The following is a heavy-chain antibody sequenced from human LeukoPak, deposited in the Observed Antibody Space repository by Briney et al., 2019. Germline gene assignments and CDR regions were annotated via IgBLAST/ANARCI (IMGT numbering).Heavy chain of an antibody. CDR3: ARDLCSFSNCPNSWIDP. D-gene: IGHD1-1*01. CDR2: TYYRSKWYN. CDR1: GDSVSSNSAA. V-gene: IGHV6-1*01. Sequence: SQTLSLTCAISGDSVSSNSAAWNWIRQSPSRGLEWLGRTYYRSKWYNDYAISVRSRITINPDTSKNQFSLQLNSVTPEDTAVYYCARDLCSFSNCPNSWIDPWGQGTLVTVSS. J-gene: IGHJ5*02.